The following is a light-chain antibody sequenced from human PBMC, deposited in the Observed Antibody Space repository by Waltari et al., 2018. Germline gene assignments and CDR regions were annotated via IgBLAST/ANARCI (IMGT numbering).Light chain of an antibody. Sequence: EIVLTQSPGTLSLSPGERATLSCRASQSVSSNYLAWYQQKPGQAPRLLIYNASRRATGISDRFSGSGSGTDFTLTISRLETEDCAVYYCQQYGSSPRTFGQGTKVEIK. CDR2: NAS. CDR3: QQYGSSPRT. CDR1: QSVSSNY. V-gene: IGKV3-20*01. J-gene: IGKJ1*01.